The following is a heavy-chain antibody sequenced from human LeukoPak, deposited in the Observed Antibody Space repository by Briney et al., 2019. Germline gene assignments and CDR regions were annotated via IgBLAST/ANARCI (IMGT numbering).Heavy chain of an antibody. V-gene: IGHV1-2*06. CDR3: ARARFGETDY. CDR1: GYTFTCNY. J-gene: IGHJ4*02. Sequence: ASVKVSFNSSGYTFTCNYMHWVRKAPGPGLEWMGLININSGGTNYAQKFQDRVTITRDTSISKAYMELSRLRSDDTAVYDCARARFGETDYWGQGTLVTVSS. CDR2: ININSGGT. D-gene: IGHD3-10*02.